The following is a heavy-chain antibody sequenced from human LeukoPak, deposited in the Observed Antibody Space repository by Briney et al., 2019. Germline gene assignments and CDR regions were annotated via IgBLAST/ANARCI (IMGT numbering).Heavy chain of an antibody. J-gene: IGHJ6*03. V-gene: IGHV1-2*02. D-gene: IGHD3-10*01. CDR3: AREAYGSGSFRTDYYYMDV. CDR2: VTPNSGDT. Sequence: ASVTVSFKASGYTFTGYYMHWVRQAPGQGLEWMGWVTPNSGDTNYAQRFQGRVTMTRDTSISTAYMELNRLRSDDTAVYHCAREAYGSGSFRTDYYYMDVWGKGTTVTVSS. CDR1: GYTFTGYY.